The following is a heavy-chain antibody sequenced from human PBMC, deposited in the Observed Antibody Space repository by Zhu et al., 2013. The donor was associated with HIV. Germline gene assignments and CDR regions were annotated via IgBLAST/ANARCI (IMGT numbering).Heavy chain of an antibody. CDR2: IIPMFGTA. CDR3: AREEFYGAWPNYYYYSMDV. Sequence: QVQLVQSGAEVKKPGSSVKVSCKASGGTFNNYAISWVRQAPGQGLEWMGGIIPMFGTANYARKFQGRVTITADDSTSTAYMELSSLRSEDTALYYCAREEFYGAWPNYYYYSMDVWGQGTTVTVSS. V-gene: IGHV1-69*01. D-gene: IGHD3-10*01. J-gene: IGHJ6*02. CDR1: GGTFNNYA.